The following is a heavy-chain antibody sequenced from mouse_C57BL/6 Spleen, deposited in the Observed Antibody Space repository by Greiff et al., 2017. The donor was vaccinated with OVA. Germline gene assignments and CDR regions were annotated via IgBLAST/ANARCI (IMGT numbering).Heavy chain of an antibody. Sequence: VQLQQSGPELVKPGASVKISCKASGYTFTDYYMNWVKQSHGKSLEWIGDINPNNGGTSYNQKFKGKATLTVDKSSSTAYMELRSLTSEDSAVYYCARGDYDPDWFAYWGQGTLVTVSA. V-gene: IGHV1-26*01. CDR3: ARGDYDPDWFAY. CDR2: INPNNGGT. J-gene: IGHJ3*01. CDR1: GYTFTDYY. D-gene: IGHD2-4*01.